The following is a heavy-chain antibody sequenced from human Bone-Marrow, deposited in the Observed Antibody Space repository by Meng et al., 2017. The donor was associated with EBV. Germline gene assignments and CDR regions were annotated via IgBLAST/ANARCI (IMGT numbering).Heavy chain of an antibody. V-gene: IGHV7-4-1*02. CDR2: INTNTGNP. CDR3: ARAHDSSGYYPLT. D-gene: IGHD3-22*01. J-gene: IGHJ5*02. Sequence: VQLGHAGLWLKKPGASVKVSCKASGYTFTYSTMNWVRQAPGQGLEWLGWINTNTGNPTYAQGFTGRFVFSLDTSVSTAYLQISSLKAEDTAVYYCARAHDSSGYYPLTWGQGTLVTASS. CDR1: GYTFTYST.